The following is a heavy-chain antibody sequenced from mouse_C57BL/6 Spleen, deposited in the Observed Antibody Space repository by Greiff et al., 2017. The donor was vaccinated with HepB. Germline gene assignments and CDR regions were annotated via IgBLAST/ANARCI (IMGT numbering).Heavy chain of an antibody. CDR3: ARRFVIITTVVDFDY. CDR1: GYTFTSYW. Sequence: QVQLQQPGAELVRPGPSVKLSCKASGYTFTSYWMHWVKQRPGQGLEWIGVIDPSDSYTNYNQKFKGKATLTVDTSSSTAYMQLSSLTSEDSAVYYCARRFVIITTVVDFDYWGQGTTLTVSS. CDR2: IDPSDSYT. V-gene: IGHV1-59*01. D-gene: IGHD1-1*01. J-gene: IGHJ2*01.